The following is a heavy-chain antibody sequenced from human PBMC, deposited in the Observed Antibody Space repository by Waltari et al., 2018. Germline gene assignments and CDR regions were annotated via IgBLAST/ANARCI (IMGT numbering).Heavy chain of an antibody. V-gene: IGHV1-2*02. D-gene: IGHD3-22*01. Sequence: QVQLVQSGAEVKKPGASVKVSCKASGYTFTGYYLHWVRQAPGQGLEWMGWINPNSGGTNYAQKFQGRVTMTRDTSISTAYMELSRLRSDDTAVYYCARVDYYDSSGRSGYYFDYWGQGTLVTVSS. CDR1: GYTFTGYY. J-gene: IGHJ4*02. CDR2: INPNSGGT. CDR3: ARVDYYDSSGRSGYYFDY.